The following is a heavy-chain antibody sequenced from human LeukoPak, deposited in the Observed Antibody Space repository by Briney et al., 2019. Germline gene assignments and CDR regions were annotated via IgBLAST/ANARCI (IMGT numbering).Heavy chain of an antibody. CDR1: GFTVSSNY. V-gene: IGHV3-53*05. CDR2: IYSGGST. J-gene: IGHJ4*02. Sequence: GGSLRLSCAASGFTVSSNYMSWVRQAPGKGLEWVSVIYSGGSTYYADSVKGRFTISRDNSKNTLYLQMNSLRSEDTAVYYCATDTSSGWSRGGYWGQGTLVTVSS. CDR3: ATDTSSGWSRGGY. D-gene: IGHD6-19*01.